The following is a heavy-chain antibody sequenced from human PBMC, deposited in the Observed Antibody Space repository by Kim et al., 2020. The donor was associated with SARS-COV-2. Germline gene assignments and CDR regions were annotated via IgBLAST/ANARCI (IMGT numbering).Heavy chain of an antibody. Sequence: ADSVEGRFTISRDNSKNTLYLQMNSLRAEDTAVYYCAKEVAVTTYHRFDYWGQGTLVTVSS. D-gene: IGHD4-17*01. CDR3: AKEVAVTTYHRFDY. J-gene: IGHJ4*02. V-gene: IGHV3-23*01.